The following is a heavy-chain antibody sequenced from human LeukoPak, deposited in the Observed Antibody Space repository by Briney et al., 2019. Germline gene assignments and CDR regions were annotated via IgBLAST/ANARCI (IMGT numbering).Heavy chain of an antibody. Sequence: PGGSLRLSCAASGFTFRTYSMKWVRQAPGKGLEWVSYISDSSAMYYADSVRGRFTISRENDKNSLFLQMNSLRAEDTAVYYCARDLSSGWIFDYWGQGTLVTVSS. D-gene: IGHD6-19*01. CDR2: ISDSSAM. V-gene: IGHV3-48*01. CDR1: GFTFRTYS. CDR3: ARDLSSGWIFDY. J-gene: IGHJ4*02.